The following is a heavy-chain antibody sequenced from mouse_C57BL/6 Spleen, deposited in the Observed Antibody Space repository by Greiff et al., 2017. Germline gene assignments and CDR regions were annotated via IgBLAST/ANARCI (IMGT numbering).Heavy chain of an antibody. J-gene: IGHJ1*03. V-gene: IGHV5-4*01. Sequence: EVNVVESGGGLVKPGGSLKLSCAASGFTFSSYAMSWVRQTPEKRLEWVATISDGGSYTYYPDNVKGRFTISRDNAKNNLYLQMSHLKSEDTAMYYCARDPQVGYWYFDVWGTGTTVTVSS. CDR2: ISDGGSYT. D-gene: IGHD1-1*02. CDR3: ARDPQVGYWYFDV. CDR1: GFTFSSYA.